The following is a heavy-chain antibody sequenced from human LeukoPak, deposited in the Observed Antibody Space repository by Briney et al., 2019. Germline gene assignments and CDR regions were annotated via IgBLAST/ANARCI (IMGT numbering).Heavy chain of an antibody. Sequence: GGSLRLSCAASGFTFSGSAMHWVRQASWKGLEWVGRIRSKANSYATAYAASVKGRFTISRDDSKNTAYLQMNSLKTEDTAVYYCTRPVSVRGWYRDYWGQGTLVTVSS. CDR3: TRPVSVRGWYRDY. V-gene: IGHV3-73*01. D-gene: IGHD6-19*01. CDR1: GFTFSGSA. J-gene: IGHJ4*02. CDR2: IRSKANSYAT.